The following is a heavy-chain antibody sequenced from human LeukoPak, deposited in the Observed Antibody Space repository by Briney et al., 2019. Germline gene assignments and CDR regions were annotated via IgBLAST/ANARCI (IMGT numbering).Heavy chain of an antibody. CDR2: IYYSGST. CDR3: ARGYSYGAYWFDP. V-gene: IGHV4-59*01. Sequence: SETLSLTCTVSGASISSYYWSWIRQPPGKGLEWIGYIYYSGSTNHNPSLKSRVTISVDTSKNQFSLKLSSVTAADTAVYYCARGYSYGAYWFDPWGQGTLVTVSS. CDR1: GASISSYY. D-gene: IGHD5-18*01. J-gene: IGHJ5*02.